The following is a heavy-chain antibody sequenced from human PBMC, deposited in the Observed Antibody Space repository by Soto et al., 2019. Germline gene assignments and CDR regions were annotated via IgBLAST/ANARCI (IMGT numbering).Heavy chain of an antibody. CDR2: ISSSGTGI. D-gene: IGHD2-15*01. V-gene: IGHV3-11*01. CDR1: GLTFRDYD. CDR3: ARAYSDAFDI. Sequence: PGGSMRLACAASGLTFRDYDMTWFRQAPGKGLEWVSYISSSGTGIYYADSVKGRFTISRDNAKNSLYLQMSSLRAEDTAVYYCARAYSDAFDIWGRGTMVTVSS. J-gene: IGHJ3*02.